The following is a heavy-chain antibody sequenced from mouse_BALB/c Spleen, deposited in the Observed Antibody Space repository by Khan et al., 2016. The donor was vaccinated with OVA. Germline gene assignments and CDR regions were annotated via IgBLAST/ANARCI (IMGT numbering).Heavy chain of an antibody. CDR3: ARGYDFLAY. V-gene: IGHV1-26*01. CDR2: VNPNTGGS. Sequence: EVQLKQSGPDLVKPGASVKISCKASGYSFTLYYMTWVKQSHGKSLEWIGRVNPNTGGSDYNQEFKGTAILTVDKSSNTAYMELHSLTSEDSAVYYCARGYDFLAYWGQGTLVTVSA. D-gene: IGHD2-14*01. J-gene: IGHJ3*01. CDR1: GYSFTLYY.